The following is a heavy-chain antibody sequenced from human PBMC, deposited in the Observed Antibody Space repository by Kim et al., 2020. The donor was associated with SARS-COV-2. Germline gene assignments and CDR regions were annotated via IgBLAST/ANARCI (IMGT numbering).Heavy chain of an antibody. CDR2: YN. CDR3: ARSVRSSFDP. Sequence: YNDYAGAVKSRITINPDPSKNPFSLPLNSVTPEDTAVYYCARSVRSSFDPWGQGTLVTVSS. D-gene: IGHD6-13*01. J-gene: IGHJ5*02. V-gene: IGHV6-1*01.